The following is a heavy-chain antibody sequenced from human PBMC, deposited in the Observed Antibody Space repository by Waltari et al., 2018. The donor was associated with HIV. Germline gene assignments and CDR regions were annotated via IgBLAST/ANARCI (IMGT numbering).Heavy chain of an antibody. Sequence: QLHLQQSGPALVKPSATLSLTCTFFGCPVCTYYWIWFWPFPPNGLEWICYISHSGRTKYNSSLQSRVTISVDPSKKQFSLKVTSVTAADTAVYYCARLKYYYDGGDYVSLVEDYYHQYGMDVWGQGTTVTVSS. CDR3: ARLKYYYDGGDYVSLVEDYYHQYGMDV. CDR2: ISHSGRT. V-gene: IGHV4-59*02. J-gene: IGHJ6*02. CDR1: GCPVCTYY. D-gene: IGHD3-22*01.